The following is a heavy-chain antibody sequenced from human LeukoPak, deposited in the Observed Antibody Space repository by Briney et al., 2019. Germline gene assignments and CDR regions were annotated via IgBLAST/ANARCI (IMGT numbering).Heavy chain of an antibody. J-gene: IGHJ4*02. CDR1: GGTFSSYA. CDR3: ASKGRGVTKFDC. D-gene: IGHD3-10*01. Sequence: GASVKVSCKASGGTFSSYAISWVRQAPGQGLEWMGGIIPIFGTANYAQKFQGRVTITADESTSTAYMELSSLRSEDTAVYYCASKGRGVTKFDCWGQGTLVTVSS. CDR2: IIPIFGTA. V-gene: IGHV1-69*01.